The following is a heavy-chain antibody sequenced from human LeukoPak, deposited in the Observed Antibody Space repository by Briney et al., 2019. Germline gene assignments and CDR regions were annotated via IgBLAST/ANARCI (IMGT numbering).Heavy chain of an antibody. CDR1: GFTFTDYY. CDR3: ARMYGSGSYCDL. CDR2: MIGSGRTI. Sequence: GGSLRLSCAASGFTFTDYYMSWIRQAPGKGLEWVSFMIGSGRTIYYADSVKGRFTSSRDNAKHTLHLQMNSLKVEDTAVYYCARMYGSGSYCDLWGQGALVTHS. D-gene: IGHD3-10*01. V-gene: IGHV3-11*01. J-gene: IGHJ5*02.